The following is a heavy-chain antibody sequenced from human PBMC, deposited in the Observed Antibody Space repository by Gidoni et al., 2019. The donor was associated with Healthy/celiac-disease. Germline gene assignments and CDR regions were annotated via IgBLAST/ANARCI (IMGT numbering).Heavy chain of an antibody. Sequence: EVQLVESGGGLVQPGGSLRLSCAAAGFTVSSHYRSWVRQAPGKGLEWVSVIYSGGSTYYADSVKCRFTISRDNSKNTLYLQMNSLRAEDTAVYYCARNRPPVYYYDSSGYPSEFDYWGQGTLVTVSS. V-gene: IGHV3-66*01. CDR3: ARNRPPVYYYDSSGYPSEFDY. CDR2: IYSGGST. CDR1: GFTVSSHY. D-gene: IGHD3-22*01. J-gene: IGHJ4*02.